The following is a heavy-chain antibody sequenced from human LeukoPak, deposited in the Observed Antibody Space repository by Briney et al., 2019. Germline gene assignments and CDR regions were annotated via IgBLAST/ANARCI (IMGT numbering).Heavy chain of an antibody. CDR2: IYGSGTTI. CDR3: ARGPNQWPVSFDY. V-gene: IGHV3-48*03. Sequence: PSGGSLRLSCAASGFTFSRYEMNWVRQAPGKGLEWISYIYGSGTTIYYADSVEGRFTISRDNAKNSLFLQMNSLRAEDTAVYYCARGPNQWPVSFDYWGQGALVTVSS. D-gene: IGHD6-19*01. J-gene: IGHJ4*02. CDR1: GFTFSRYE.